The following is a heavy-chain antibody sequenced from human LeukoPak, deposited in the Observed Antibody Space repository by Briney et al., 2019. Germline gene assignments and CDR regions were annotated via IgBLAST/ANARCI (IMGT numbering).Heavy chain of an antibody. CDR3: ARVIFGSGSYPDY. J-gene: IGHJ4*02. V-gene: IGHV3-33*01. D-gene: IGHD3-10*01. CDR2: IWHDGSHK. Sequence: PGGSLRLSCAASGFTFSTYAMHWVRQAPGEGLEWVTMIWHDGSHKYYTDSVRGRFTISRDNSKNTVYLQMNSLRAEDTAVYYCARVIFGSGSYPDYWGQGTLVTVSS. CDR1: GFTFSTYA.